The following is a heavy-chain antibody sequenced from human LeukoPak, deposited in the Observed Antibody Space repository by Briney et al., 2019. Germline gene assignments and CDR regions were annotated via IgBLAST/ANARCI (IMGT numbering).Heavy chain of an antibody. Sequence: GGSLRPSCAASGFTFSSYGMHWVRQAPGKGLEWVAFIRYDGSNKYYADSVKGRFTISRDNSKNTLYLQMNSLRAEDTAVYYCAKDRGLYPYYFDYWGQGTLVTVSS. D-gene: IGHD2-15*01. V-gene: IGHV3-30*02. CDR3: AKDRGLYPYYFDY. CDR2: IRYDGSNK. CDR1: GFTFSSYG. J-gene: IGHJ4*02.